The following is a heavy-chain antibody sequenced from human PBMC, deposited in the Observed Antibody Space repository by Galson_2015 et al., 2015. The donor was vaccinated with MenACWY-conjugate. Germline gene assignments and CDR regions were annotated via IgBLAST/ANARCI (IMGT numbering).Heavy chain of an antibody. CDR2: IIPILGIA. Sequence: SVKVSCKASGGTFSSYTISWVRQAPGQGLEWMGRIIPILGIANYAQKFQGRVTITADKSTSTAYMELSSLRSEDTAVYYCAGTTGTLVWRFDYWGQGTLVTVSS. J-gene: IGHJ4*02. D-gene: IGHD1-1*01. CDR3: AGTTGTLVWRFDY. CDR1: GGTFSSYT. V-gene: IGHV1-69*02.